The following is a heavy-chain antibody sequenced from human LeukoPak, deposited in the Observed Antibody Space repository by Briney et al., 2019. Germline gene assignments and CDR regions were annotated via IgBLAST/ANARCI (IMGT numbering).Heavy chain of an antibody. Sequence: PSETLSLTCTDSGGSISSSSYYWGWIRQPPGKGLEWIGSIYYSGSTYYNPPLKSRVTISVDTSKNQFSLKLSSVTAADTAVYYCARRGGDGYNPYDYWGQGTLVTVSS. J-gene: IGHJ4*02. D-gene: IGHD5-24*01. CDR3: ARRGGDGYNPYDY. CDR2: IYYSGST. V-gene: IGHV4-39*01. CDR1: GGSISSSSYY.